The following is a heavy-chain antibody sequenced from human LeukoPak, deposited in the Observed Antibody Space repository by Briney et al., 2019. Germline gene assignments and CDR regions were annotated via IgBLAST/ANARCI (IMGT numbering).Heavy chain of an antibody. V-gene: IGHV5-51*01. D-gene: IGHD6-13*01. Sequence: GESLNVSLKGCGYSIPSFWFGWVRQMPGIGLEWMGIIYPGDSDTRYSPSFQGQVTISADKSISTAYLQWSSLKDSDTAMYYCARGEGIAAAGTWGFWFDPWGQGTLVTVSS. J-gene: IGHJ5*02. CDR1: GYSIPSFW. CDR3: ARGEGIAAAGTWGFWFDP. CDR2: IYPGDSDT.